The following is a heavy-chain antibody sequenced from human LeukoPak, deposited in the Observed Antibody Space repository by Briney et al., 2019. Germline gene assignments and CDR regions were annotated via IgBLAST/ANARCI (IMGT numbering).Heavy chain of an antibody. D-gene: IGHD3-22*01. CDR3: ARDTGRITMIVVLIPPAHDAFDI. CDR2: ISSSSSTI. J-gene: IGHJ3*02. CDR1: GFTFSSYS. Sequence: GGSLRLSCAASGFTFSSYSVNWVRQAPGKGLEWVAYISSSSSTIYYADSVKGRFTISRDNAKNSLYVQMNSLRAEDTAVYYCARDTGRITMIVVLIPPAHDAFDIWGQGTMVTASS. V-gene: IGHV3-48*01.